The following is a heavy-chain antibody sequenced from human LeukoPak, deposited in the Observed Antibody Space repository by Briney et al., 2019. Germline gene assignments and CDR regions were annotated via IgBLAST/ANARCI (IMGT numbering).Heavy chain of an antibody. D-gene: IGHD6-19*01. CDR1: GGSISSGSYY. CDR2: IYTSGST. V-gene: IGHV4-61*02. Sequence: SETLSLSCTVSGGSISSGSYYWSWIRQPAGKGLEWIGRIYTSGSTNYNPSLKSRVTISVDTSKNQFSLKLSSVTAADTAVYYCARDGVAGNVPLAYWGQGTLVTVSS. J-gene: IGHJ4*02. CDR3: ARDGVAGNVPLAY.